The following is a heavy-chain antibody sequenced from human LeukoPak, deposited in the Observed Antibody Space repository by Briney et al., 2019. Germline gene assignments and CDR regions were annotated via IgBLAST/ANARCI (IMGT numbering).Heavy chain of an antibody. CDR2: IIPSGGST. CDR3: ARALYSSSWYRIYYYYGMDV. CDR1: GYTFTSYY. V-gene: IGHV1-46*01. Sequence: ASVKVSCKASGYTFTSYYMHWVRQAPGQGLEWMGIIIPSGGSTSYAQKFQGRVTMTRDTSTSTVYMELSSLRSEDTAVYYCARALYSSSWYRIYYYYGMDVWGQGTTVTVSS. D-gene: IGHD6-13*01. J-gene: IGHJ6*02.